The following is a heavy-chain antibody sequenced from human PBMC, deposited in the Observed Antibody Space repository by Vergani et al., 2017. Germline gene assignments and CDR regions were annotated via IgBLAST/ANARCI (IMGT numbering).Heavy chain of an antibody. CDR1: GGTFSSYA. CDR3: ARDRDXVVVPAAENYYYYYMDV. J-gene: IGHJ6*03. Sequence: QVQLVQSGAEVKKPGSSVKVSCKASGGTFSSYAISWVRQAAGQGLEWMGGIIPIFGTANYAQKFQGRVTITADESTSTAYMELSSLRSEDTAVYYCARDRDXVVVPAAENYYYYYMDVWGKGTTVTVSS. D-gene: IGHD2-2*01. V-gene: IGHV1-69*01. CDR2: IIPIFGTA.